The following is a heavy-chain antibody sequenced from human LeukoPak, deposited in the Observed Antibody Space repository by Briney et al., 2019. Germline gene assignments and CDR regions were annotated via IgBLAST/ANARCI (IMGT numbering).Heavy chain of an antibody. V-gene: IGHV3-23*01. Sequence: GGSLRLSCAASGFTFSSYAMSWVRQAPGKGLEWVSAISGSGGSTYYADSVKGRFTISRDNSKNTLYLQMNSLRAEDTAVYYCAKDQGYCSGGSCYPGWFGPWGQGTLVTVSS. J-gene: IGHJ5*02. CDR3: AKDQGYCSGGSCYPGWFGP. CDR2: ISGSGGST. CDR1: GFTFSSYA. D-gene: IGHD2-15*01.